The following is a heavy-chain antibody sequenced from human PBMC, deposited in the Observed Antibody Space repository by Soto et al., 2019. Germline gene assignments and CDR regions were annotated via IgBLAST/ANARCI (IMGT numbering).Heavy chain of an antibody. Sequence: SVKVSCKASGGTFSSYAISWVRQAPGQGLEWMGGIIPIFGTANYAQKFQGRVTITADESTSTAYMELSSLRSEDTAVYYCARAMIAAAGTLGYSSGWYLDYWGQGTLVTVSS. D-gene: IGHD6-19*01. CDR1: GGTFSSYA. J-gene: IGHJ4*02. CDR3: ARAMIAAAGTLGYSSGWYLDY. CDR2: IIPIFGTA. V-gene: IGHV1-69*13.